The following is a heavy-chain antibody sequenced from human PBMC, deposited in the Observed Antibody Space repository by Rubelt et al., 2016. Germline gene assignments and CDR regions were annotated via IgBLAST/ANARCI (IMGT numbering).Heavy chain of an antibody. V-gene: IGHV3-23*01. D-gene: IGHD4-17*01. Sequence: EVQLLESGGGLVQPGGSLRLSCAASGFTFSSYAMSWVRQAPGKGLEWVSAISGSGDSTYYADSVKGRFNISRANSKKTLYQKLTGLRAEEPAVYYCANASNGGYYGDYVGPYFDYWGQGTLVTVSS. J-gene: IGHJ4*02. CDR3: ANASNGGYYGDYVGPYFDY. CDR1: GFTFSSYA. CDR2: ISGSGDST.